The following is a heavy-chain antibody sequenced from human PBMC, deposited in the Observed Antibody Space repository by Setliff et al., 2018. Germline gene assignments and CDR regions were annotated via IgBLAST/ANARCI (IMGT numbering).Heavy chain of an antibody. CDR1: GESFSGHY. CDR2: INHSGST. D-gene: IGHD2-21*02. CDR3: ARGFDVCGGGACYTDGPYYFDY. V-gene: IGHV4-34*01. J-gene: IGHJ4*02. Sequence: PSETLSLTCAVYGESFSGHYWSWIRQPPGKGLEWIREINHSGSTNYNLSLKSRVTISVDTSKNQFSLTLSSVAAADTAVYYCARGFDVCGGGACYTDGPYYFDYWGLGTLVTVSS.